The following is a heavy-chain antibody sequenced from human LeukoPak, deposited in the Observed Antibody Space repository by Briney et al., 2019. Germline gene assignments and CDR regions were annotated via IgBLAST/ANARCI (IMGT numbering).Heavy chain of an antibody. CDR1: GFIFTSYA. D-gene: IGHD1-26*01. CDR2: ISYDGTNK. V-gene: IGHV3-30-3*01. Sequence: PGGSLRLSCAASGFIFTSYAMHWVRQAPGKGLEWVAVISYDGTNKYYADSGKGRFTMSRDNSKNTLYLQMNNLRPEDTAVYYCARDLSGSSYFDYWGQGTLVTVSS. J-gene: IGHJ4*02. CDR3: ARDLSGSSYFDY.